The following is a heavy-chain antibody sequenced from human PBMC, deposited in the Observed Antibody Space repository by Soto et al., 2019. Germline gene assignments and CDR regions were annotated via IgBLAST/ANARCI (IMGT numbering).Heavy chain of an antibody. V-gene: IGHV4-30-2*01. CDR1: GGSINNGGYS. CDR3: ARTSYDILTGRLDAFDI. D-gene: IGHD3-9*01. J-gene: IGHJ3*02. CDR2: ISHGGNT. Sequence: SETLSLTCAVSGGSINNGGYSWSWLRQPPGKGLEWIGYISHGGNTYYNPSLRSRVIMSIDKSKNHFSLGLKSVTAADTATYYCARTSYDILTGRLDAFDIWCQGTMVTVSS.